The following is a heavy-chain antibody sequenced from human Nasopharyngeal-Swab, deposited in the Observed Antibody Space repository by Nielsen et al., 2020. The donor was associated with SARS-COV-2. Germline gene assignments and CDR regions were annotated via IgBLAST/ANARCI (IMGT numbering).Heavy chain of an antibody. V-gene: IGHV4-39*01. J-gene: IGHJ5*02. CDR2: IYYSGST. CDR3: ARLGYGDSNWFDP. Sequence: PGKGLEWIGSIYYSGSTYYNPSFKSRVTISVDTSKNQFSLKLSSVTAADTAVYYCARLGYGDSNWFDPWGQGTLVTVSS. D-gene: IGHD4-17*01.